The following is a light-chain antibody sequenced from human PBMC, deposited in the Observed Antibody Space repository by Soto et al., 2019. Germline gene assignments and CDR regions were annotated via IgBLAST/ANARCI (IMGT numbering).Light chain of an antibody. CDR2: TAS. V-gene: IGKV1-39*01. Sequence: DIQMTQSPSSLSASVGDRVTITCRASQSISTYLNWYQQKPGIAPKVLIYTASSLQNVVPSRFSGSGSGTDFTLTISSLQPEDFATYYCQQSYTTPYTFGQGTKLAI. J-gene: IGKJ2*01. CDR1: QSISTY. CDR3: QQSYTTPYT.